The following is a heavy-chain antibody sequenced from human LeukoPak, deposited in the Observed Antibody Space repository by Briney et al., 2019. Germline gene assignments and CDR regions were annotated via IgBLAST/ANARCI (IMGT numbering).Heavy chain of an antibody. Sequence: ASVKVSCKASGYPSTGYYLHWVRQAPGQGLEWMGWINPNSGGTNYAQKFQGRVTMTRDTSISTAYMELSRLRSDDTAVYYCARGGDSSGYPDYWGQGTLVTVSS. CDR3: ARGGDSSGYPDY. D-gene: IGHD3-22*01. CDR1: GYPSTGYY. V-gene: IGHV1-2*02. J-gene: IGHJ4*02. CDR2: INPNSGGT.